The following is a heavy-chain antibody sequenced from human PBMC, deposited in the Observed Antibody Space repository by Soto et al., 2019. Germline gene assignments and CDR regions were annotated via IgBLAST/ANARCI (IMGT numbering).Heavy chain of an antibody. J-gene: IGHJ6*02. D-gene: IGHD4-4*01. CDR3: AGANSRIRSMDV. V-gene: IGHV4-34*01. CDR2: INHSGST. CDR1: GGSFSGYY. Sequence: SETLSLICAVYGGSFSGYYYTWIRQPPGKGLEWIGEINHSGSTNYNPSLKSRVTISVDTSKNQFSLKLRSVTAADTAVYYCAGANSRIRSMDVWGQLTTVTDSS.